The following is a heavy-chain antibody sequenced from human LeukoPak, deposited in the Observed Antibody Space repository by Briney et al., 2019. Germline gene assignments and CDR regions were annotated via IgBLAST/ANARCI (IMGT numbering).Heavy chain of an antibody. Sequence: GGSLRLSCAASGFTFSGYWMSWVRQAPGKGLEWVANIKQDGSEKYYVDSVKGRFTISRDNAKNSLYLQMNSLRAEDTAVYYCARRADYGDYDLAFDIWGQGTMVTVSS. J-gene: IGHJ3*02. CDR2: IKQDGSEK. CDR3: ARRADYGDYDLAFDI. V-gene: IGHV3-7*01. CDR1: GFTFSGYW. D-gene: IGHD4-17*01.